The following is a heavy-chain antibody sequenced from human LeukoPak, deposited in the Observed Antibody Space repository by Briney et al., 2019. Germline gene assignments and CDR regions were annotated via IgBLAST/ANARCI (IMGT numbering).Heavy chain of an antibody. Sequence: PGGSLRLSCAASGFTFDDYAMHWVRQAPGKGLEWVSRISWNSVDIGYADFVKGRFTISRDNAKNSLYLQMNSLGPEDTAFYYCAKAMAGTYYISGSSGKPTFYSYGMDVWGQGTTVTVSS. CDR2: ISWNSVDI. CDR3: AKAMAGTYYISGSSGKPTFYSYGMDV. CDR1: GFTFDDYA. V-gene: IGHV3-9*01. J-gene: IGHJ6*02. D-gene: IGHD3-10*01.